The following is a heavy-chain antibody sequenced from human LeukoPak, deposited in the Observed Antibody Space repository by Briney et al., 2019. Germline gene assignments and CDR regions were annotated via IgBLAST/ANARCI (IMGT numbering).Heavy chain of an antibody. CDR1: GGSSSGYY. CDR2: INHSGST. J-gene: IGHJ6*02. CDR3: AREVRSSSWLTTGLYGMDV. D-gene: IGHD6-13*01. Sequence: SETLSLTCAVYGGSSSGYYWSWIRQPPGKGLEWIGEINHSGSTNYNPSLKSRVTISVDTSKNQFSLKLSSVTAADTAVYYCAREVRSSSWLTTGLYGMDVWGQGTTVTVSS. V-gene: IGHV4-34*01.